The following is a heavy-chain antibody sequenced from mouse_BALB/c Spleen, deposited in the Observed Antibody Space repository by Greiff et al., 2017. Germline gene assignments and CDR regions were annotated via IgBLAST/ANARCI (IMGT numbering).Heavy chain of an antibody. Sequence: DVMLVESGGGLVQPGGSLKLSCAASGFTFSSYTMSWVRQTPEKRLEWVAYISNGGGSTYYPDTVKGRFTISRDNAKNTLYLQMSSLKSEDTAMYYCARHEATMIIYAMDYWGQGTSVTVSS. CDR2: ISNGGGST. CDR1: GFTFSSYT. D-gene: IGHD2-4*01. J-gene: IGHJ4*01. CDR3: ARHEATMIIYAMDY. V-gene: IGHV5-12-2*01.